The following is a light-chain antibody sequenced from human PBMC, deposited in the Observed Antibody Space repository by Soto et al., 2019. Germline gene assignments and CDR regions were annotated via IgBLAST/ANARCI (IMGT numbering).Light chain of an antibody. CDR1: QNIYNS. CDR2: GAS. J-gene: IGKJ1*01. V-gene: IGKV1-39*01. CDR3: QESRSALWGT. Sequence: DIQMTQSPSSLSASLGDRVTITCRTSQNIYNSLNWYQQKAGRAPAVLIYGASNLQGGVPLRFSGSGSGTDFTLTISGLLPEDSATYYCQESRSALWGTCGQGTKVEVK.